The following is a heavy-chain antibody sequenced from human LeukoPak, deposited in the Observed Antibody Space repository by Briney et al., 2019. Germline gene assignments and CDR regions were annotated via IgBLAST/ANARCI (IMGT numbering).Heavy chain of an antibody. CDR3: ARDTLGEGEDANYAVYYFDY. CDR2: INSDGSST. Sequence: GGSLRLSCAASGFTFSSYWMHWVRQAPGKGLVWVSRINSDGSSTSYADSVKGRFTISRDNAKNTLYLQMNSLRADDTAVYYCARDTLGEGEDANYAVYYFDYWGQGTVVTVSS. D-gene: IGHD4/OR15-4a*01. CDR1: GFTFSSYW. J-gene: IGHJ4*02. V-gene: IGHV3-74*01.